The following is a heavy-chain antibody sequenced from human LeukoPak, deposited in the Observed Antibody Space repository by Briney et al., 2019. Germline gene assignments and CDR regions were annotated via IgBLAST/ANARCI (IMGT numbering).Heavy chain of an antibody. V-gene: IGHV1-69*13. CDR3: ARGSYDFWSGYSENWFDP. CDR1: VGTFISYA. J-gene: IGHJ5*02. CDR2: NIPIFGTA. D-gene: IGHD3-3*01. Sequence: SVTVTRKSTVGTFISYAISWVRQAPGQGREWMGGNIPIFGTANYEQKFQGRVTITADESTSTAYMELSSLRSEDTAVYYCARGSYDFWSGYSENWFDPWGQGTLVTVSS.